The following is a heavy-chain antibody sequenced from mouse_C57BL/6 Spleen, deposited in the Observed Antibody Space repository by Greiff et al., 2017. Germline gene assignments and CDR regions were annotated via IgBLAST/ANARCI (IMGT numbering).Heavy chain of an antibody. V-gene: IGHV1-74*01. CDR1: GYTFTSYW. CDR3: AIADYYGTPFAY. J-gene: IGHJ3*01. D-gene: IGHD1-1*01. CDR2: IHPSDSDT. Sequence: QVQLQQSGAELVKPGASVKVSCKASGYTFTSYWMHWVKQRPGQGLEWIGRIHPSDSDTNYNQKFKGKATLTVDKSSSTAYMQLSSLTSEDSAVYYCAIADYYGTPFAYWGQGTLVTVSA.